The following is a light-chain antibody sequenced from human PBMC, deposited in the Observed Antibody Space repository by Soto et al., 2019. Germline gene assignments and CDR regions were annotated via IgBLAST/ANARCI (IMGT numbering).Light chain of an antibody. V-gene: IGKV2-28*01. CDR3: MQALQTPLFT. CDR1: QSLLHSNGYNY. Sequence: DIVMTQSPLSLPVTPGEPASISCRSSQSLLHSNGYNYLDWYLQKPGQSPQLLIYLGSNRASGVPGRFRGSGSGTDFTLKISRVEAEDVGVYYCMQALQTPLFTFGPGTKVDIK. CDR2: LGS. J-gene: IGKJ3*01.